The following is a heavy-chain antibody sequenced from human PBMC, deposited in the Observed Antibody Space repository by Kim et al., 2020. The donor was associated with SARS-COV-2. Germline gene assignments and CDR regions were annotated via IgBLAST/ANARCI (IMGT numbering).Heavy chain of an antibody. D-gene: IGHD3-9*01. J-gene: IGHJ3*01. V-gene: IGHV3-7*01. CDR3: ACLTRGRFDV. Sequence: GGSLRLSCAVSGFSFRIYSMNWVRQTPGKGLEWVANISPDGGGKHYVDSVKGRFTVSRDNANNSLFLQMNSLRVEDTSVYYCACLTRGRFDVGGQETVVSVSS. CDR1: GFSFRIYS. CDR2: ISPDGGGK.